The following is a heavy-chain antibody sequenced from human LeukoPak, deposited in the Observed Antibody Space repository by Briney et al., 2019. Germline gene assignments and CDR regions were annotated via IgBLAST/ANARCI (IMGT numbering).Heavy chain of an antibody. V-gene: IGHV3-48*01. CDR1: EFIFSSYS. J-gene: IGHJ6*03. CDR2: ISSSSTTI. Sequence: GGSLRLSCAASEFIFSSYSMNWVRQAPGKGLEWVSYISSSSTTIYYADSVKGRFTISRDNAKSSLYLQMNSLRVEDTAVYYCVRASHIVVVTAIPQGYYYYMDVWGKGTTVTVSS. CDR3: VRASHIVVVTAIPQGYYYYMDV. D-gene: IGHD2-21*02.